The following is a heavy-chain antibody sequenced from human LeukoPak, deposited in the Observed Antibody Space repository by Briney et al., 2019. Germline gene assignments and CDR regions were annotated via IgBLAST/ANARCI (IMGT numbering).Heavy chain of an antibody. CDR3: ARGACSGSPSRTGDCYSESEYFQH. J-gene: IGHJ1*01. D-gene: IGHD2-21*02. CDR2: IYSGGST. CDR1: GFTVSSNY. Sequence: GGSLRLSCAASGFTVSSNYMSWVRQAPGKGLEWVSVIYSGGSTYYADSVKGRFTISRDNSKNTLYLQMNSLRAEDTAVYYCARGACSGSPSRTGDCYSESEYFQHWGQGTLVTVSS. V-gene: IGHV3-66*01.